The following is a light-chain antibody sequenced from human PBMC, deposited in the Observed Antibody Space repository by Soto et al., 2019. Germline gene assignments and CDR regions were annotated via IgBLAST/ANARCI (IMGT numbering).Light chain of an antibody. CDR2: DAS. CDR1: QTIGTY. J-gene: IGKJ1*01. V-gene: IGKV1-39*01. Sequence: DIQLPQSPSSLSASVGDRVTITCRASQTIGTYVNWYRQKSGAAPELLIYDASTLQSGVPSRFRGGASGTDFTLTISSLQLDDFATYYCQQSYNTPLTFGQGTKVGIK. CDR3: QQSYNTPLT.